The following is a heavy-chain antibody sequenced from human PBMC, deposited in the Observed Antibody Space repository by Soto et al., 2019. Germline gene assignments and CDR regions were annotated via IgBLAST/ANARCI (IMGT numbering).Heavy chain of an antibody. CDR3: ASPPGTTGGLDY. J-gene: IGHJ4*02. V-gene: IGHV1-69*13. CDR1: GGTFSSYA. D-gene: IGHD1-1*01. CDR2: IIPIFGTA. Sequence: SVKVSCKASGGTFSSYAISWVRQAPGQGLEWMGGIIPIFGTANYAQKFQGRATITADESTSTAYMELSSLRSEDTAVYYCASPPGTTGGLDYWGQGALVTVSS.